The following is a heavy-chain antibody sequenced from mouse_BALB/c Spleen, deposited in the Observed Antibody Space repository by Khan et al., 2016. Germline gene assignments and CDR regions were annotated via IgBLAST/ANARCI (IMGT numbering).Heavy chain of an antibody. Sequence: EVQLQESGSGLVKPSQSLSLTCTVTGYSITSDYAWNWIRQPPGNKQERMGNISYSGSTRYYPAFKRRISFTRDTSKNKSFLQFSCMKTEDTATYYCARSPTAYCTMDYWGQGTSVTVSS. D-gene: IGHD1-2*01. CDR2: ISYSGST. V-gene: IGHV3-2*02. CDR3: ARSPTAYCTMDY. CDR1: GYSITSDYA. J-gene: IGHJ4*01.